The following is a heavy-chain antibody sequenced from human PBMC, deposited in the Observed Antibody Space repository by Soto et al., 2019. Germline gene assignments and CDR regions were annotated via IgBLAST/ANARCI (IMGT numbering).Heavy chain of an antibody. CDR1: GFTFGDYA. J-gene: IGHJ4*02. Sequence: PGGSLRLSSTASGFTFGDYAMSWFRQAPGKGLEWVGFIRSKAYGGTTEYAASVKGRFTISRDESKSIAYLHMNSLKTEYTAVYYCTREMRYYYGSSGPLWGQGTMVTVAS. CDR2: IRSKAYGGTT. V-gene: IGHV3-49*03. D-gene: IGHD3-22*01. CDR3: TREMRYYYGSSGPL.